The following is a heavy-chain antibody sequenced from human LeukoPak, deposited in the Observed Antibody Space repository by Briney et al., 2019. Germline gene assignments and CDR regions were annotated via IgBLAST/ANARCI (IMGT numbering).Heavy chain of an antibody. CDR2: IIPIFGRA. V-gene: IGHV1-69*05. D-gene: IGHD4-11*01. J-gene: IGHJ6*03. CDR1: GGTFSSYA. CDR3: GYSKGLYYYYMDV. Sequence: ASVKVSCKASGGTFSSYAISWVRQAPGQGLEWMGGIIPIFGRANYAQKFQGRVTITRDASTSTAYMELSRLRSEDTAVYYRGYSKGLYYYYMDVWGKGTTVTVSS.